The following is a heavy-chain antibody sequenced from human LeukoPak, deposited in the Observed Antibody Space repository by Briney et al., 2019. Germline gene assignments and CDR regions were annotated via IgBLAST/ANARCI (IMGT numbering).Heavy chain of an antibody. CDR3: AREGRGYSGYARY. Sequence: SETLSLTCAVYGGSFSGYYWSWIRQPPGKGLEWIGEINHSGSTNYNPSLKSRVTISVDTSKNQFSLKLSSVTAADTAVYYCAREGRGYSGYARYWGQGTLVAVSS. V-gene: IGHV4-34*01. D-gene: IGHD5-12*01. J-gene: IGHJ4*02. CDR2: INHSGST. CDR1: GGSFSGYY.